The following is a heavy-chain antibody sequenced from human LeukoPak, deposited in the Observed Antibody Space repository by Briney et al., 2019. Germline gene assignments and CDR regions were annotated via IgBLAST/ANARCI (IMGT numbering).Heavy chain of an antibody. D-gene: IGHD5-12*01. CDR3: ARDRAVDIVAIPDY. V-gene: IGHV1-2*02. J-gene: IGHJ4*02. CDR1: GYTFTGYY. Sequence: ASVKVSCKASGYTFTGYYMHWLRQAPGQGREWMGWINPNSGGTNYAQKFQGRVTMTRDTSISTAYMELSRLRSDDTAVYYCARDRAVDIVAIPDYLGQGTLVTVSS. CDR2: INPNSGGT.